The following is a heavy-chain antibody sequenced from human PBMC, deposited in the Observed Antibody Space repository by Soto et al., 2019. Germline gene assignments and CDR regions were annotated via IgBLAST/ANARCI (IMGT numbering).Heavy chain of an antibody. CDR3: ARDGYGVDYYYYMDV. CDR2: ISSSSSYI. V-gene: IGHV3-21*01. J-gene: IGHJ6*03. CDR1: GFTFSSYS. D-gene: IGHD4-17*01. Sequence: ESGGGLVKPGGSLRLSCAASGFTFSSYSMNWVRQAPGKGLEWVSSISSSSSYIYYADSVKGRFTISRDNAKNSLYLQMNSLRAEDTAVYYCARDGYGVDYYYYMDVWGKGTTVTVSS.